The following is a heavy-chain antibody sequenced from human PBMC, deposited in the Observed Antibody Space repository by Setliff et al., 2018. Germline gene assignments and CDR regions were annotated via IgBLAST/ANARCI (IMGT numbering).Heavy chain of an antibody. J-gene: IGHJ5*02. CDR3: ARTCSGSGCYAGPES. D-gene: IGHD2-15*01. Sequence: VGSLRLSCVASGFSFTDAWMNWVRQSPGKGLEWVGRIKSRADGGSTEYAAPVRGRFTMSRDDSTNTLDLQMNSLRPEDTAVYYCARTCSGSGCYAGPESWGQGTPVTVSS. V-gene: IGHV3-15*01. CDR2: IKSRADGGST. CDR1: GFSFTDAW.